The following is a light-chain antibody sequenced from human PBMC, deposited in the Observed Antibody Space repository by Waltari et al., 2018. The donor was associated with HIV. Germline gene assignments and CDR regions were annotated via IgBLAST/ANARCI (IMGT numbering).Light chain of an antibody. V-gene: IGLV3-25*03. CDR2: KDQ. CDR3: SSTDSSGTVV. Sequence: SFELTQPPSLSVSPGQTARITCSGDVLPNQYVYWYRLKPGQAPITLIDKDQERPSGIAERISASTSGTTVTLTISGAQAEDEADYICSSTDSSGTVVFGGGTRLTVL. CDR1: VLPNQY. J-gene: IGLJ2*01.